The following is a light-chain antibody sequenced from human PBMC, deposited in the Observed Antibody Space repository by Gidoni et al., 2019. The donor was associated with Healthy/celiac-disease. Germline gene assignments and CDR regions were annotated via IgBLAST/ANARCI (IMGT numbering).Light chain of an antibody. CDR2: KAS. CDR3: QQYNSYSWT. V-gene: IGKV1-5*03. CDR1: QSISSW. J-gene: IGKJ1*01. Sequence: DIQMTQSPSTLSASVGDRVTITCRASQSISSWLAWYQPKPGKAPKLLIYKASSLASGVPSRFSGSGSGTEFTLTISSLQPDDFATYYCQQYNSYSWTFGQGTKVEIK.